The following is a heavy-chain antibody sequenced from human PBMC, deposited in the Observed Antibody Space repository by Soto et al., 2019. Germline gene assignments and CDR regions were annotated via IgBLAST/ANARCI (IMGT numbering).Heavy chain of an antibody. CDR1: GFTFSSYA. CDR2: ISGSGGST. V-gene: IGHV3-23*01. CDR3: AKVRAYCGGDCYPDAFDI. D-gene: IGHD2-21*02. Sequence: GGSLRLSCAASGFTFSSYAMSWVRQAPGKGLEWVSAISGSGGSTYYADSVKGRFTISRDNSKNTLYLQMNSLRAEDTAVYYCAKVRAYCGGDCYPDAFDIWGQGTMVTVSS. J-gene: IGHJ3*02.